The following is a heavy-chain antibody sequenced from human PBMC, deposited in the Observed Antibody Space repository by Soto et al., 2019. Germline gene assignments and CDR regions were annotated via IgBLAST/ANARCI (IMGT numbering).Heavy chain of an antibody. V-gene: IGHV5-51*01. D-gene: IGHD3-9*01. CDR2: IYPGDSDT. CDR1: GYSFTSYW. CDR3: ARHETYYDILTGYYTEYYYYYGMDV. J-gene: IGHJ6*02. Sequence: PGESLKISCKGSGYSFTSYWIGWVRQMPGKGLEWMGIIYPGDSDTRYSPSSQGQVTISADKSISTAYRQWSSLKASDTAMYYCARHETYYDILTGYYTEYYYYYGMDVWGQGTTVTVS.